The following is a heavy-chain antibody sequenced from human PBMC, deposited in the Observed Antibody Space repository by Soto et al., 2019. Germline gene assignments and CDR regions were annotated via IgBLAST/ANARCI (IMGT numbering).Heavy chain of an antibody. CDR2: IKDTGST. CDR1: NGSLRGFY. J-gene: IGHJ4*02. V-gene: IGHV4-34*01. CDR3: ASGRN. Sequence: QVQLQQWGAGLLRPSETLSLTCAVFNGSLRGFYWSWIRQPPGKGLEWIGEIKDTGSTNYNPSLKSLVIMSLDKSKRQFSLKLSSVTAAATAIYYCASGRNWGQGTLVTVSS.